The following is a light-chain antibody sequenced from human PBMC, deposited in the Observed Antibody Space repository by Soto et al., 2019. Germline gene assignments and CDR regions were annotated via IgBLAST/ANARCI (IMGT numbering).Light chain of an antibody. J-gene: IGLJ2*01. Sequence: QSVLTQPPSASGTPGQRVTISCSGSSSNIGSNYVYWYQQLPGTAPKLLIYRNNQRPSGVPDRFSGSKSGTSASLALSGLRSEDEADYYCAAWDDSLRGVFGGGTKLTVL. CDR1: SSNIGSNY. CDR3: AAWDDSLRGV. CDR2: RNN. V-gene: IGLV1-47*01.